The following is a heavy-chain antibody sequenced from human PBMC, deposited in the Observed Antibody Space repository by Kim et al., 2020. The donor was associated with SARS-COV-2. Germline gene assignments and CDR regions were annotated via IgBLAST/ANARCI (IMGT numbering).Heavy chain of an antibody. CDR1: GGSISSGDFY. V-gene: IGHV4-39*01. Sequence: SETLSLTCAVFGGSISSGDFYWGWIRQPPGKGLEWVGNIDYTGNTYYSPSLKSRVSMSVASSKNQFSLRLTSLTAADTAVCYCARPYRRRGWGAGFDPRGQGPLVTVSS. CDR2: IDYTGNT. J-gene: IGHJ5*02. CDR3: ARPYRRRGWGAGFDP. D-gene: IGHD3-16*01.